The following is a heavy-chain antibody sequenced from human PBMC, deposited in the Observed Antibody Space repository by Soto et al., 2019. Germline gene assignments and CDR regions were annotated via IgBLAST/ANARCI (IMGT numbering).Heavy chain of an antibody. J-gene: IGHJ4*02. CDR2: IAPGNGNT. Sequence: GASVKVSCKASGYTFTDYAIHWLRQSPGQRLEWMGWIAPGNGNTKYSQNFQGRVTITRDTSATTAYMELSSLRSEDTAVYYCAKGSRMWTPDYWGQGTLVTVSS. V-gene: IGHV1-3*01. CDR3: AKGSRMWTPDY. D-gene: IGHD2-21*01. CDR1: GYTFTDYA.